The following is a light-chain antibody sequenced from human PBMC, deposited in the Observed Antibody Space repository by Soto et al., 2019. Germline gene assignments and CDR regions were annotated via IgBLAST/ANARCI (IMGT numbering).Light chain of an antibody. V-gene: IGKV1-5*03. CDR2: KAS. Sequence: DIQLTQSPSTLSGTVGDRVTITCRASQTISSWLAWYQQKPGKAPKLLIYKASTLKSGVPSRFSGSGAGTEFTLTISSLQPDDFATYYCQHYNRYSEACGQGPKVEL. CDR3: QHYNRYSEA. J-gene: IGKJ1*01. CDR1: QTISSW.